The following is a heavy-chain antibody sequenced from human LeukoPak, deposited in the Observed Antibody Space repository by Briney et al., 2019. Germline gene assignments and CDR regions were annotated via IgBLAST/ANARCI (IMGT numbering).Heavy chain of an antibody. J-gene: IGHJ3*02. CDR3: AQRRRDAFDI. Sequence: SGPTLVKPTQTLTLTCTFSGFSLRTRGMGVGWIRQPPGKALEWLSLIYWNDDKRYSPSLKSRLTITKDTSKNQVVLTMTNMDPVDTATYYCAQRRRDAFDIWGQGTMVTVSS. V-gene: IGHV2-5*01. CDR2: IYWNDDK. CDR1: GFSLRTRGMG.